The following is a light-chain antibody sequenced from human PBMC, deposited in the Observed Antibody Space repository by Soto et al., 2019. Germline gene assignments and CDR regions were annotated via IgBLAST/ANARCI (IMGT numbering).Light chain of an antibody. Sequence: DIQMTQSPSSLSASVGDRVTITCRASQGVSNYLAWYQQKPGKLPNLLIYAASTLPSGVPSRFRASGSGTDFAFPIRTPQPEEVATYYFQRYNGAPLPFGGGTKVEL. CDR3: QRYNGAPLP. CDR1: QGVSNY. J-gene: IGKJ4*01. V-gene: IGKV1-27*01. CDR2: AAS.